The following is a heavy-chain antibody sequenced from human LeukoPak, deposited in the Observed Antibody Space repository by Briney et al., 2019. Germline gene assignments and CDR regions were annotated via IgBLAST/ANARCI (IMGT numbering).Heavy chain of an antibody. CDR2: ISGSGGST. J-gene: IGHJ4*02. CDR3: ARDFGGLYYDSSGYYGPFDY. Sequence: PGGSLRLSCAASGFTFSSYAMSWVRQAPGKGLEWVSAISGSGGSTYYADSVKGRFTISRDNSKNTLYLQMNSLRAEDTAVYYCARDFGGLYYDSSGYYGPFDYWGQGTLVTVSS. CDR1: GFTFSSYA. D-gene: IGHD3-22*01. V-gene: IGHV3-23*01.